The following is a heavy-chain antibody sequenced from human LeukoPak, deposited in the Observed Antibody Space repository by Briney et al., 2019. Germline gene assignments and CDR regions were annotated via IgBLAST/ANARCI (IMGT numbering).Heavy chain of an antibody. D-gene: IGHD3-3*01. CDR2: ISSSGNT. V-gene: IGHV4-39*01. CDR3: ARRVVTWDYYDYYGLDV. CDR1: GGSFTISNYY. Sequence: SETLSLTCTVSGGSFTISNYYWGWIRQSPGKGLEWVGSISSSGNTYYNPSLKSRLAISVDTSNSQFSLNLSSVTAADTAMYYCARRVVTWDYYDYYGLDVWGQGTTVTVSS. J-gene: IGHJ6*02.